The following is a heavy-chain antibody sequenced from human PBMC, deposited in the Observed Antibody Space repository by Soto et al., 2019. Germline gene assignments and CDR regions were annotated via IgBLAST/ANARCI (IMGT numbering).Heavy chain of an antibody. J-gene: IGHJ4*02. CDR3: ARVGTMVRGVPNCFDY. D-gene: IGHD3-10*01. V-gene: IGHV1-69*13. CDR2: IIPIFGTA. Sequence: AVEVSCKDFVGTFNSYSISWVRQAPGQGLEWMGGIIPIFGTANYAQKFQGRVTITADESTSTAYMELSSLRSEDTAVYFCARVGTMVRGVPNCFDYWGQGNRVTGSA. CDR1: VGTFNSYS.